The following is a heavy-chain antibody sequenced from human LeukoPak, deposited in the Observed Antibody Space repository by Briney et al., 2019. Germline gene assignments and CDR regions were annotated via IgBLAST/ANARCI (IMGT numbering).Heavy chain of an antibody. J-gene: IGHJ4*02. D-gene: IGHD3-3*01. Sequence: GGSLRPSCAASGFTFSSYAMSWVRQAPGKGLEWVSAISGSGGSTYYADSVKGRFTISRDNSKNTLYLQMNSLRAEDTAVYYCAGLLEWHYEVDYWGQGTLVTVSS. V-gene: IGHV3-23*01. CDR2: ISGSGGST. CDR3: AGLLEWHYEVDY. CDR1: GFTFSSYA.